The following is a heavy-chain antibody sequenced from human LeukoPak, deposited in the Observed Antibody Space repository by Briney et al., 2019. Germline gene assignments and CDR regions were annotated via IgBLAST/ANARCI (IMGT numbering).Heavy chain of an antibody. J-gene: IGHJ4*02. CDR2: IRYDGSNK. CDR3: AKLRGYSYGEIEYYFDY. D-gene: IGHD5-18*01. CDR1: GFTFSSYG. V-gene: IGHV3-30*02. Sequence: GGSLRLSCAASGFTFSSYGMHWVRQAPGKGLEWVAFIRYDGSNKYYADSVKGRFTISRDNSKNTLYLQMNSLRAEDTAVYYCAKLRGYSYGEIEYYFDYWGQGTLVTVSS.